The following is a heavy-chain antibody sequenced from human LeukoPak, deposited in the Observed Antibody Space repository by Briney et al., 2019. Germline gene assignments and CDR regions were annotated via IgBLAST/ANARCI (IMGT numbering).Heavy chain of an antibody. D-gene: IGHD3-10*01. J-gene: IGHJ3*02. CDR2: INHSGST. CDR3: TKSDGYGLIRI. Sequence: PSETLSLTCAVYGGSFSGYYWSWIRQPPGKGLEWIGEINHSGSTNYNPSLKSRVTISLDTSKNQFSLKVISMTAADTAAYYCTKSDGYGLIRICGRGTMVTVSS. CDR1: GGSFSGYY. V-gene: IGHV4-34*03.